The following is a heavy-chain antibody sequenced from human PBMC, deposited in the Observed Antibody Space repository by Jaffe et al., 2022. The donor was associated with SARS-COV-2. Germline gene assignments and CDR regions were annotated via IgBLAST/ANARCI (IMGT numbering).Heavy chain of an antibody. D-gene: IGHD3-22*01. Sequence: QVQLVQSGAEVKKPGASVKVSCKASGYIFTDYYMHWVRQAPGQGLEWMGWINPNSGVTKYAQKFQDRVSMTRDMSISTAYMELNSLRYDDTAVYYCARDDQDLISGGDVVKYMTNSVDSWGQGILVTVSS. CDR1: GYIFTDYY. J-gene: IGHJ5*01. V-gene: IGHV1-2*02. CDR3: ARDDQDLISGGDVVKYMTNSVDS. CDR2: INPNSGVT.